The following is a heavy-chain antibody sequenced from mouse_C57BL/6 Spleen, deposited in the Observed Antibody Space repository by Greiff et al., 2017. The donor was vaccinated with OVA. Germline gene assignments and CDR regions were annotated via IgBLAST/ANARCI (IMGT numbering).Heavy chain of an antibody. Sequence: DVQLVESEGGLVQPGSSMKLSCTASGFTFSDYYMAWVRQVPEKGLEWVANINYDGSSTYYLDSLKSRFIISRDNAKNILYLQMSSLKSEDTATYYCARESLLRDYFDDWGQGTTLTVSS. CDR3: ARESLLRDYFDD. D-gene: IGHD1-1*01. CDR1: GFTFSDYY. CDR2: INYDGSST. J-gene: IGHJ2*01. V-gene: IGHV5-16*01.